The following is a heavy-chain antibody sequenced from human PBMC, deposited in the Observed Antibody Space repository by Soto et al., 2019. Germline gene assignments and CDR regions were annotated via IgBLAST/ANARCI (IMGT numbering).Heavy chain of an antibody. Sequence: PXETLSLTFAVSGGSMSSGCYYWSWIRQHPGKVLEWIVYIYYSGITYYNPSLKSRVTISVDTSKNQFSLKLSSVTAADTAVYYCARDKIDYYDSSGYRRDAFDIWGQGTMVTVSS. CDR1: GGSMSSGCYY. J-gene: IGHJ3*02. V-gene: IGHV4-31*11. CDR2: IYYSGIT. CDR3: ARDKIDYYDSSGYRRDAFDI. D-gene: IGHD3-22*01.